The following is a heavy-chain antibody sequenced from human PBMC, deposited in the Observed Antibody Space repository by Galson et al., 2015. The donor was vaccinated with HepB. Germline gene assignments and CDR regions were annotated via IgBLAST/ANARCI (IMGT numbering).Heavy chain of an antibody. D-gene: IGHD3-10*01. J-gene: IGHJ4*02. CDR3: SREMTGSYSD. V-gene: IGHV3-23*01. CDR2: VSASGGGA. CDR1: GFTFSSYA. Sequence: SLRLSCAASGFTFSSYAMHWVRQAPGKGLEWVSSVSASGGGAHYADSVKGRFAVSRDNSKNTLYLQMNSLRVDETAVYYCSREMTGSYSDWGQGTLVTVSS.